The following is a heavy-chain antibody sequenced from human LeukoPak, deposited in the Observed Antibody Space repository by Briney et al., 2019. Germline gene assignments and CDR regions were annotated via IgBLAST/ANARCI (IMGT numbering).Heavy chain of an antibody. J-gene: IGHJ4*02. CDR2: ISWNSGSI. Sequence: PGGSLRLSCAASGFTFDDYAMHWVRQAPGKGLEWVSGISWNSGSIGYADSVKGRFTISRDNAKNSLYLQMNSLRAEDTALYYCAKVGGHDSGGHIDYWGQGTLVTVSS. CDR1: GFTFDDYA. D-gene: IGHD5-12*01. CDR3: AKVGGHDSGGHIDY. V-gene: IGHV3-9*01.